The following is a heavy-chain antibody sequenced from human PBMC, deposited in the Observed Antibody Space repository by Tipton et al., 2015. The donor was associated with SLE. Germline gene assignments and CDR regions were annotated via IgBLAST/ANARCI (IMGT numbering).Heavy chain of an antibody. D-gene: IGHD3-10*01. Sequence: LRLSCTVSGGSISSGSYYWSWIRQPAGKGLEWIGYIYYSGSTNYNPSLKSRVTISVDTSKNQFSLKLSSVTAADTAVYYCARQMVVRDQRGGWFDPWGQGTLVTVSS. CDR3: ARQMVVRDQRGGWFDP. CDR2: IYYSGST. J-gene: IGHJ5*02. V-gene: IGHV4-61*10. CDR1: GGSISSGSYY.